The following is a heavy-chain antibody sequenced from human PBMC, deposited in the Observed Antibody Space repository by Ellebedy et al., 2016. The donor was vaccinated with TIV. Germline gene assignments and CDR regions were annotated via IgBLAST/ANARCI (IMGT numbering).Heavy chain of an antibody. Sequence: SETLSLTCTVSGGSINNYYWSWILQPPGKGLEWIGYIYYSGSTSYNPSLKSRVTISVDTSKNQFSLKLSSVTAADTAVYYCARGPRGSGWYGDYWGQGTLVTVSS. CDR2: IYYSGST. CDR1: GGSINNYY. D-gene: IGHD6-19*01. J-gene: IGHJ4*02. V-gene: IGHV4-59*01. CDR3: ARGPRGSGWYGDY.